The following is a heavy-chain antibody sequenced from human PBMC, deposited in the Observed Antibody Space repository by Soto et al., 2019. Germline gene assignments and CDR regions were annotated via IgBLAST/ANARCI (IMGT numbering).Heavy chain of an antibody. V-gene: IGHV3-23*01. J-gene: IGHJ4*02. CDR2: ISGSGGST. CDR1: GFTFSSYA. CDR3: AKRGGYYDSSGYYYDY. Sequence: EVQLLESGGGLVQPGGSLRLSCAASGFTFSSYAMSWVRQAPGKGLEWVSAISGSGGSTYYADSVKGRFTISRDNSKNTLYLQMNSLRVEDTAVYYCAKRGGYYDSSGYYYDYWGQGTLVTVSS. D-gene: IGHD3-22*01.